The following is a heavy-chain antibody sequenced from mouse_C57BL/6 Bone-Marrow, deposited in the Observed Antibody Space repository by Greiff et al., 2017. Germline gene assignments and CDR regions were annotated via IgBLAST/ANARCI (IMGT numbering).Heavy chain of an antibody. J-gene: IGHJ2*01. CDR2: IFPGSGST. CDR1: GFTFTDYY. Sequence: QVQLQQSGPELVKPGASVKISCTASGFTFTDYYINWVKQRPGQGLEWIGWIFPGSGSTYYTKKFKGKATLTVDKSSSTAYMLLSSLTSEDSAVYYCARKGILWGFDYWGQGTTLTVSS. D-gene: IGHD1-1*02. V-gene: IGHV1-75*01. CDR3: ARKGILWGFDY.